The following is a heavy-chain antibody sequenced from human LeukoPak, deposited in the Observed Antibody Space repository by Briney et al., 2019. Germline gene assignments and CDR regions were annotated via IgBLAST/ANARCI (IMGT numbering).Heavy chain of an antibody. CDR3: AGGNGH. CDR1: GFTFSSYE. V-gene: IGHV3-48*03. J-gene: IGHJ4*02. D-gene: IGHD4-23*01. Sequence: GGSLRLSCVASGFTFSSYEMNWVRQAPGQGLEWVSYISSSGGLMNYADSVKGRFTISRDNAKNSPYLQMNSLRVEDTAFYYCAGGNGHWGQGTLVTVSS. CDR2: ISSSGGLM.